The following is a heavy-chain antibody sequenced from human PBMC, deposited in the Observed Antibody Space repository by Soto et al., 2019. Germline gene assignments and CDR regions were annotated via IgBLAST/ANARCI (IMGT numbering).Heavy chain of an antibody. Sequence: GGSLRISCGASGFNFRNYWVRGVRQAPGKGLEWVANIDQDGAEKYYVDSVKGRFSISRDNAKNSLYLQMNTLRAEDTAVYYCARLRYLDYWGQGTLVTVSS. CDR1: GFNFRNYW. J-gene: IGHJ4*02. D-gene: IGHD3-9*01. V-gene: IGHV3-7*01. CDR2: IDQDGAEK. CDR3: ARLRYLDY.